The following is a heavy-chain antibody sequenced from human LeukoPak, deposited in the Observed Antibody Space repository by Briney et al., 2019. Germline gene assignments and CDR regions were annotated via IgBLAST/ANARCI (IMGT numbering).Heavy chain of an antibody. CDR3: ASPIRGGRGHAFDI. CDR1: GYTLTTYG. J-gene: IGHJ3*02. D-gene: IGHD4-23*01. Sequence: ASVKVSCKTSGYTLTTYGISWVRQAPGQGLEWMGWISAYNGNTNYAQKFQGRVTMTTDTATSTAYMELRSLKSYDTAVYYCASPIRGGRGHAFDIWGQGTMVTVSS. CDR2: ISAYNGNT. V-gene: IGHV1-18*01.